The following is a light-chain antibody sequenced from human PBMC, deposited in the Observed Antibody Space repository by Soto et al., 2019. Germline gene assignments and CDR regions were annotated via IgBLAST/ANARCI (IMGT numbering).Light chain of an antibody. Sequence: SYELTQPSSVSVSPGQTARITCSGDVLAKKYARWFQQKPGQAPVLVIYKDSERPSGLPERFSGSSSGTTVTLTISGAQVEDEADYYCYSAADNKGVFGGGTKLTVL. CDR2: KDS. CDR1: VLAKKY. V-gene: IGLV3-27*01. CDR3: YSAADNKGV. J-gene: IGLJ2*01.